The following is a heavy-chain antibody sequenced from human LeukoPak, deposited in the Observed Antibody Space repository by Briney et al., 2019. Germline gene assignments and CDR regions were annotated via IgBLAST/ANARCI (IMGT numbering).Heavy chain of an antibody. CDR1: GFTFSSYG. J-gene: IGHJ4*02. CDR3: AKGDGSSSWYSY. V-gene: IGHV3-30*18. D-gene: IGHD6-13*01. Sequence: GGSLRLSCAASGFTFSSYGMHWVRQAAGKGLEWVAVISYDGSNKYYADSVKGRFTISRDNSKNTLYLQMNSLRAEDTAVYYCAKGDGSSSWYSYWGQGTLVTVSS. CDR2: ISYDGSNK.